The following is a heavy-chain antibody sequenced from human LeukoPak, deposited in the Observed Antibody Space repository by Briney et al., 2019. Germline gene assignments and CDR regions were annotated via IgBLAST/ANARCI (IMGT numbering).Heavy chain of an antibody. J-gene: IGHJ4*02. CDR1: GYSFTSYW. CDR2: IDPSDAYT. CDR3: ARHTLAVAGGEADFDY. V-gene: IGHV5-10-1*01. D-gene: IGHD6-19*01. Sequence: GESLRISFKGSGYSFTSYWISWVRQMPGKGLEWMGRIDPSDAYTNYSPSFQGHVTISADKSISTAYLQWSSLKASDTAMYYCARHTLAVAGGEADFDYWGQGTLVTVSS.